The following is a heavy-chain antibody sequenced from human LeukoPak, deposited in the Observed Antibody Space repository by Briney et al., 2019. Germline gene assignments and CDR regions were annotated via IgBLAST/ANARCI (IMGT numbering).Heavy chain of an antibody. Sequence: SETLSLTCTVSAGSISSDSYYWGWIRQPPGKGLEWIGSIYHSGSTYYNPSLKSRVTISVDTSKNQFSLKLSSVTAADTAVYYCARVDSSGCNFDYWGQGTLVTVSS. J-gene: IGHJ4*02. CDR1: AGSISSDSYY. V-gene: IGHV4-39*07. D-gene: IGHD3-22*01. CDR3: ARVDSSGCNFDY. CDR2: IYHSGST.